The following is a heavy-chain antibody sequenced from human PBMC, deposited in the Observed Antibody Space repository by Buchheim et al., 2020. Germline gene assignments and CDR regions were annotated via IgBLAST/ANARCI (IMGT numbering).Heavy chain of an antibody. CDR2: IKQDGSEK. V-gene: IGHV3-7*04. CDR3: ARGIYDFWSGYYTLGYYYYYYGMDV. D-gene: IGHD3-3*01. CDR1: GFTFSDYY. J-gene: IGHJ6*02. Sequence: VQLVESGGGLVKPGGSLRLSCAASGFTFSDYYMSWVRQAPGKGLEWVANIKQDGSEKYYVDSVKGRFTISRDNAKNSLYLQMNSLKAEDTAVYYCARGIYDFWSGYYTLGYYYYYYGMDVWGQGTT.